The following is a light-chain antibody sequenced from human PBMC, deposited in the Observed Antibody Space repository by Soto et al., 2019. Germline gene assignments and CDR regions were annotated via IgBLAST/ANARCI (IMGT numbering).Light chain of an antibody. V-gene: IGKV3-11*01. J-gene: IGKJ5*01. Sequence: IVLTQSPATLSLSPGERATLSCRASQSVGGHLAWYQQKPSQAPRLLISDASDTATGIPARFSGSGSETDFTLTISSLEPDHSAVYYCQQRNNWPPLMTFGQGTGLEIK. CDR2: DAS. CDR3: QQRNNWPPLMT. CDR1: QSVGGH.